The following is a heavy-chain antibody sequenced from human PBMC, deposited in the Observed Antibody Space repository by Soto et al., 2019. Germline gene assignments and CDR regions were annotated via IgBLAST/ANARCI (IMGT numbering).Heavy chain of an antibody. D-gene: IGHD1-26*01. V-gene: IGHV1-46*01. CDR3: AIVIVGSTEYWFDA. CDR1: GYTFTSYY. CDR2: INPSGGST. Sequence: QVQLVQSGAEVKKPGASVKVSCKASGYTFTSYYMHWVRQAPGQGLEWMGIINPSGGSTSYAQKFQGRVTMTRDRSTSTVYMELSSLRTEVTAVYYCAIVIVGSTEYWFDALGQGTLVTV. J-gene: IGHJ5*01.